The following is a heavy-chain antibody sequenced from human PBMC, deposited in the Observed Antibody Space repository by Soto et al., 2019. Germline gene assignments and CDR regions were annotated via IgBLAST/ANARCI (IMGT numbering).Heavy chain of an antibody. V-gene: IGHV4-31*02. J-gene: IGHJ3*02. CDR2: IYYSGST. CDR3: ARVSEDSSGYYYARDDAFDI. D-gene: IGHD3-22*01. Sequence: SETLSLTCTVSGGSISSGGYYWSWIRQHPGKGLEWIGYIYYSGSTYYNPSLKSRVTISVDTSKNQFSLKLSPVTAADTAVYYCARVSEDSSGYYYARDDAFDIWGQGTMVTVSS. CDR1: GGSISSGGYY.